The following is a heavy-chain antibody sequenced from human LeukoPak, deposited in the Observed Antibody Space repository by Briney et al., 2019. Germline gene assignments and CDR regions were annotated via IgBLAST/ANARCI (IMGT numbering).Heavy chain of an antibody. D-gene: IGHD3-3*01. Sequence: PGGSLRLSCAASGFTFSSYGMLWVRQAPGKGLEWVAIIWYDGSNKYYADSVKGRFTISTDNSKNTLYLQVNSLRAEDTAVYYCARDGSFWRRYPYYFDYWGQGTLVTVSS. CDR2: IWYDGSNK. CDR1: GFTFSSYG. CDR3: ARDGSFWRRYPYYFDY. V-gene: IGHV3-33*01. J-gene: IGHJ4*02.